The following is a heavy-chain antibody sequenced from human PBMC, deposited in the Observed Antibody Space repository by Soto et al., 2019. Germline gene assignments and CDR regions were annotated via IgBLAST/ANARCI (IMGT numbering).Heavy chain of an antibody. CDR3: ARYTHDSSGYYLGY. V-gene: IGHV4-59*08. CDR2: IYYSGST. Sequence: PSETLSLTCTVSGGSIISYYWSWIRQTPGKGLEWIGYIYYSGSTNYNPSLKSRVTISVDTSKNQFSLKLSSVTAADTAVYYCARYTHDSSGYYLGYWGQGTLVTVSS. J-gene: IGHJ4*02. D-gene: IGHD3-22*01. CDR1: GGSIISYY.